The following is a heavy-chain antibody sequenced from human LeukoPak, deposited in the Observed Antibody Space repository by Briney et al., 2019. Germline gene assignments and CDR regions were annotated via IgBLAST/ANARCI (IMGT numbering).Heavy chain of an antibody. CDR2: IRYDGSKK. D-gene: IGHD6-13*01. CDR3: AKDQGRAAAGTSLGY. J-gene: IGHJ4*02. CDR1: GFTFSAYN. Sequence: PGGSLRLSCAPAGFTFSAYNMSWVRRTPGKGLEWVAFIRYDGSKKYYADSVKGRFTISRDNSKNTLYLQMNSLRAEDTAVYYWAKDQGRAAAGTSLGYWGQGTLVTVSS. V-gene: IGHV3-30*02.